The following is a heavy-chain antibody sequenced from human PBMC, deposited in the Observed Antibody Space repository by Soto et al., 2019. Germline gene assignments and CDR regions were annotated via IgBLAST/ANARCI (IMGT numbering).Heavy chain of an antibody. J-gene: IGHJ6*03. V-gene: IGHV3-64*01. CDR2: ISSNGVGT. CDR1: GVTLSYYA. CDR3: ARRARPDFYYMDV. Sequence: PAGSIRLAGAASGVTLSYYAMDWVLQAPGKGLEYVSGISSNGVGTYYANSVQGRFTISRDNSKNTVYLQMGSLRPEDMAVYYCARRARPDFYYMDVWGKGTTVTV. D-gene: IGHD6-6*01.